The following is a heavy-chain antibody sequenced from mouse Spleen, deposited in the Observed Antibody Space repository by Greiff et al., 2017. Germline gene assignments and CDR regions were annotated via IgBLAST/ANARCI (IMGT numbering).Heavy chain of an antibody. V-gene: IGHV5-9-3*01. CDR2: ISSGGSYT. Sequence: EVHLVESGGGLVKPGGSLKLSCAASGFTFSSYAMSWVRQTPEKRLEWVATISSGGSYTYYPASVKGRFTISRDNAKNTLYLQMSSLRSEDTAMYYCARQGGNSVAPWFAYWGQGTLVTVSA. CDR1: GFTFSSYA. J-gene: IGHJ3*01. CDR3: ARQGGNSVAPWFAY. D-gene: IGHD2-1*01.